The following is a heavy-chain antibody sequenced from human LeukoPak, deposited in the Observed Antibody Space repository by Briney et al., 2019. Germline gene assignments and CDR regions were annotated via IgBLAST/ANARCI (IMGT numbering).Heavy chain of an antibody. CDR2: INPNSGGT. Sequence: GASVKVSFKASGYTFTGYYMYWVRQAPGQGLEWMGWINPNSGGTNYAQKFQGRVTMTRDTSISTAYMELSRLRSDDTAVYYCARDKRYSSSWYPDYWGQGTLVTVSS. CDR3: ARDKRYSSSWYPDY. V-gene: IGHV1-2*02. D-gene: IGHD6-13*01. CDR1: GYTFTGYY. J-gene: IGHJ4*02.